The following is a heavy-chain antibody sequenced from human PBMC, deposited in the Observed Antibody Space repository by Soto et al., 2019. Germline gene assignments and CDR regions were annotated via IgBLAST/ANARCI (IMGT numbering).Heavy chain of an antibody. Sequence: GGSLRLSCAASGFTFSSYAMSWVRQAPGKGLEWVSAISGSGGSTYYADSVKGRFTISRDNSKNTLYLQMSSLRAEDTAVYYCANSRVGPYFDYWGQGTLVTVSS. CDR2: ISGSGGST. D-gene: IGHD1-26*01. CDR3: ANSRVGPYFDY. J-gene: IGHJ4*02. V-gene: IGHV3-23*01. CDR1: GFTFSSYA.